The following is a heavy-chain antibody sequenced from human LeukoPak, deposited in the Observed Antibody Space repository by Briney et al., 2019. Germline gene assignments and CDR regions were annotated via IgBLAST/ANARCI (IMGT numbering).Heavy chain of an antibody. V-gene: IGHV3-74*01. CDR2: INLDGSWT. CDR1: GFTLSDYW. J-gene: IGHJ3*01. CDR3: ARDFPGTEDAFDV. Sequence: PGGSLRLSCAVSGFTLSDYWMHWVRQAPGKGLVWVSHINLDGSWTGYADSVKGRFTFSKDDAKNTVYRQMNSLRAEDTAVYYCARDFPGTEDAFDVWGXXTXXTXSS.